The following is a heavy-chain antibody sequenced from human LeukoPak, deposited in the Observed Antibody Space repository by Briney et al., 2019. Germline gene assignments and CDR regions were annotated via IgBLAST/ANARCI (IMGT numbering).Heavy chain of an antibody. CDR2: IDSDGSDI. CDR1: GFTFSRHW. CDR3: GRGYSTTPPDY. J-gene: IGHJ4*02. V-gene: IGHV3-74*01. Sequence: GGSLRLSCAASGFTFSRHWMYWVRHAPGKGLVWVSRIDSDGSDISYADSVKGRFTISRDNAKDTLYLQMNSLRSEDTAVYYCGRGYSTTPPDYWGQGTLVTVPS. D-gene: IGHD2-15*01.